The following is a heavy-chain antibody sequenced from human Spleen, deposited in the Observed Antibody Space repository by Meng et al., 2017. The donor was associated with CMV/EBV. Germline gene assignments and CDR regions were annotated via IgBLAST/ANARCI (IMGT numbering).Heavy chain of an antibody. CDR3: ATRSPLSSSPAYSDY. V-gene: IGHV4-34*01. Sequence: SETLSLTCAVYGGSFSGYYWTWIRQPPGKGLEWIGEISHTGSTSYNPSLKSRVTISVDTSKNQFSLKLSSVTAADTAVYYCATRSPLSSSPAYSDYWGQGTLVTVSS. D-gene: IGHD6-6*01. CDR1: GGSFSGYY. CDR2: ISHTGST. J-gene: IGHJ4*02.